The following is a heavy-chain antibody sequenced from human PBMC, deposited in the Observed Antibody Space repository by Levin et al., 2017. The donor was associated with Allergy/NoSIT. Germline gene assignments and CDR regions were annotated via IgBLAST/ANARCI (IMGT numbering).Heavy chain of an antibody. V-gene: IGHV3-23*01. CDR1: GFTFSNSA. CDR3: ARYYYDSRAGRYFDL. J-gene: IGHJ2*01. Sequence: PGGSLRLSCAASGFTFSNSAMSWVRQAPGKGLEWVSAISGSTGGTYYADSVKGRFTISRDNSKNTLYLQMNSLRAEDTAVYYCARYYYDSRAGRYFDLWGRGTLVTVSS. D-gene: IGHD3-22*01. CDR2: ISGSTGGT.